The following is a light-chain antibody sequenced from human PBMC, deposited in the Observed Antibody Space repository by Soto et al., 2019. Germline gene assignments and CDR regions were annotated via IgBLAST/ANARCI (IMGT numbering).Light chain of an antibody. V-gene: IGKV4-1*01. CDR1: QNILYSSNNKNY. CDR3: QQYIGSPYT. Sequence: DIVMTQSPDSLAVSLGERATINCKSSQNILYSSNNKNYLAWYQQKPGQPPKLLIYWASTRESGVPDRFSGSGSGTDFILTIRTLQAEDVAVYYCQQYIGSPYTFGQGTKLEIK. CDR2: WAS. J-gene: IGKJ2*01.